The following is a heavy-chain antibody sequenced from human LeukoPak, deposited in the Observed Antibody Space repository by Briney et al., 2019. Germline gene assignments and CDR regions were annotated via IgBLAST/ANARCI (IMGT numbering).Heavy chain of an antibody. CDR3: ARGPYGDYEPFGFDY. Sequence: SVKVSCKASGGTFSSYAISWVRQAPGQGLEWMGRIIPIFGTANYAQKFQGRVTITTDESTSTDYMELSSLRSEDTAVYYCARGPYGDYEPFGFDYWGQGTLVTVSS. CDR1: GGTFSSYA. CDR2: IIPIFGTA. D-gene: IGHD4-17*01. V-gene: IGHV1-69*05. J-gene: IGHJ4*02.